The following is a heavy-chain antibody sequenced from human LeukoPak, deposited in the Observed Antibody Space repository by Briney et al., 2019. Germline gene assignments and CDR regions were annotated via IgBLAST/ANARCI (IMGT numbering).Heavy chain of an antibody. CDR2: IKYDGIDK. V-gene: IGHV3-7*01. Sequence: GGSLRLSCAASGFIFTDYWMNWVRQAPGKGLEWVAMIKYDGIDKQYLDSVKGRFTISRDNAKNLLFLQMDTLRVEDTALYYCARQFRSCSPATCSFKHFDYWGQGTLVTVSS. D-gene: IGHD2-2*01. J-gene: IGHJ4*02. CDR1: GFIFTDYW. CDR3: ARQFRSCSPATCSFKHFDY.